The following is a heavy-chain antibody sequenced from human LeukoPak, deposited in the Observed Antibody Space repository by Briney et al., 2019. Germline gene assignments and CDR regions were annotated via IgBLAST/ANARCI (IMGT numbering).Heavy chain of an antibody. CDR2: IKQDGSEK. CDR3: ARDKIVGATHFDY. V-gene: IGHV3-7*01. D-gene: IGHD1-26*01. J-gene: IGHJ4*02. CDR1: GFTFSSYW. Sequence: GGSLRLSCAASGFTFSSYWMNWVRQAPGKGLEWMANIKQDGSEKYYVDSVKGRFTISRDNAKNSLYLQMNSLRAEDTAVYYCARDKIVGATHFDYWGQGALVTVSS.